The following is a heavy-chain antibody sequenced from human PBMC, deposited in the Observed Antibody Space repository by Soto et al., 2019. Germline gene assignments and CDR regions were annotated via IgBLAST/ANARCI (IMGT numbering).Heavy chain of an antibody. V-gene: IGHV3-23*01. CDR1: GFAFSTYA. J-gene: IGHJ4*02. D-gene: IGHD2-15*01. CDR3: ATKAGYCSRSICYTFDH. CDR2: ISGSGSTT. Sequence: GGSLRLSCAASGFAFSTYAMSWVRQAPGKGLEWVSSISGSGSTTDHADSVKGRFTISRDDSKNTLYLQMNSLRAEDTAVYYCATKAGYCSRSICYTFDHWGQGALVTVSS.